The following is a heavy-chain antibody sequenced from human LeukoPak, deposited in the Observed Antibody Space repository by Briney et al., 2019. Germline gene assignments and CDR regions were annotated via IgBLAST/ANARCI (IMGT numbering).Heavy chain of an antibody. D-gene: IGHD3-22*01. Sequence: GGSLRLSCAASGFTFSSYAMHWVRKAPGKGLEWVAVISYDGSNKYYANPVQDRCTISRDNSKITLYLQMDGLRAEDTAVYYCARSLVVVMYYGMDVWGQRTTVTVA. CDR1: GFTFSSYA. J-gene: IGHJ6*02. CDR2: ISYDGSNK. CDR3: ARSLVVVMYYGMDV. V-gene: IGHV3-30-3*01.